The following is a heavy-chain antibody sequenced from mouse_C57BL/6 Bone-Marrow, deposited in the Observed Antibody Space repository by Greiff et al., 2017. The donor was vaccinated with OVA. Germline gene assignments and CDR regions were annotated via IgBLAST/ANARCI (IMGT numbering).Heavy chain of an antibody. CDR1: GYSITSGYY. D-gene: IGHD1-1*01. CDR2: ISYDGSN. CDR3: ARDRDYYGSSYEWFAY. V-gene: IGHV3-6*01. Sequence: VQLKESGPGLVKPSQSLSLTCSVTGYSITSGYYWHWIRQFPGNKLEWMGYISYDGSNNYNPSLKNRISITRDTAKNQFFLKLNSVTTEDTATYYWARDRDYYGSSYEWFAYWGQGTLVTVSA. J-gene: IGHJ3*01.